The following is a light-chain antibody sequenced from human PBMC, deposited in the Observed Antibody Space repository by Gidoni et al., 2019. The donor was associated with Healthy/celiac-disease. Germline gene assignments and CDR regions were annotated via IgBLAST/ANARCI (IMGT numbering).Light chain of an antibody. CDR2: AAS. CDR3: QQSYSTPFT. V-gene: IGKV1-39*01. CDR1: QSISNY. Sequence: DIQMTQSPSSLSASVGDRVTINCRASQSISNYLNWYQQKPGKAPKLLIDAASSLQSGVPSRFSVRGSGTDFTLTISSLQPEDFATYYCQQSYSTPFTCXXXTQLEIK. J-gene: IGKJ5*01.